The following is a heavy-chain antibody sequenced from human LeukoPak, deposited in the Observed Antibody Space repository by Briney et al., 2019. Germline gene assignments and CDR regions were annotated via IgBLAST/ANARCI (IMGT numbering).Heavy chain of an antibody. CDR3: ARLYGDFYFDY. V-gene: IGHV2-70*04. D-gene: IGHD4-17*01. Sequence: SGPTLVNPTQTLTLTCTFSGFSLTTSGIRVSWIRQPPGKALEWLAHIDWDDDKFYSTSLKTRLTLSKDTSKNQAVLTMTNMDPVDTATYYCARLYGDFYFDYWGQGTLVTVSS. J-gene: IGHJ4*02. CDR1: GFSLTTSGIR. CDR2: IDWDDDK.